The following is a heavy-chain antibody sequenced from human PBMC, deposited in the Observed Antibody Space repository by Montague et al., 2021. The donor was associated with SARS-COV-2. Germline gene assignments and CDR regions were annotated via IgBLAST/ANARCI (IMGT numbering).Heavy chain of an antibody. Sequence: SLRLSWAASGFTFSSYAMHWVRQAPGKGLEWVAVISYDGSNKYYADSVKGRFTISRDNSKNTLHLQMNSLRAEDTAVYYCARATQKQYVLLWFGELLHDAFDIWGQGTMVTVSS. CDR3: ARATQKQYVLLWFGELLHDAFDI. D-gene: IGHD3-10*01. J-gene: IGHJ3*02. V-gene: IGHV3-30-3*01. CDR1: GFTFSSYA. CDR2: ISYDGSNK.